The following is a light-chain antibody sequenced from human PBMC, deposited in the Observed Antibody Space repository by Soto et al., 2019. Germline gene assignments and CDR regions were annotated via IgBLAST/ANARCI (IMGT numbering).Light chain of an antibody. J-gene: IGKJ1*01. CDR2: GAS. CDR3: QQYVVSPRT. CDR1: QSVSSNY. Sequence: EIVLTQSPGTLSLSPGERATLSCRASQSVSSNYLAWYQQTPGQAPRLLIYGASSMATGIPDRFSGSGSGTDFTLTISRLEPEDFAVYYCQQYVVSPRTFGQGTKV. V-gene: IGKV3-20*01.